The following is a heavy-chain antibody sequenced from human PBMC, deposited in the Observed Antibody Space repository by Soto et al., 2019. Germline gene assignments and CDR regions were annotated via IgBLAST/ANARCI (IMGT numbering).Heavy chain of an antibody. D-gene: IGHD3-22*01. V-gene: IGHV1-46*03. J-gene: IGHJ4*02. CDR1: VDTFTIYY. CDR2: INPIGGST. Sequence: ASVKVSCKASVDTFTIYYMHWVRQAPGQGLEWMGIINPIGGSTNYAQNFQGRVTMTRDTSTSTVYMELSSLRSEDTAVYYCASSTSYFDSSGSYWGQGTRVTVSS. CDR3: ASSTSYFDSSGSY.